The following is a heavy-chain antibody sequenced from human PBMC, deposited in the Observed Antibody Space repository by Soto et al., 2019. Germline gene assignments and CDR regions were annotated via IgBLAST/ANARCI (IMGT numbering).Heavy chain of an antibody. V-gene: IGHV3-30*18. CDR1: GFTFSSYA. D-gene: IGHD2-15*01. Sequence: QVQLVESGGGVVQPGRSLRLSCEASGFTFSSYAMYWVRQAPGKGLEWVAVISYDGSKKYYVDSVKGRFTISRDNSENTLYLHINSLSIEDTAMYYCAKRAPQARYCSGGSCYSGAFDIWGQGTMVTVSS. CDR2: ISYDGSKK. CDR3: AKRAPQARYCSGGSCYSGAFDI. J-gene: IGHJ3*02.